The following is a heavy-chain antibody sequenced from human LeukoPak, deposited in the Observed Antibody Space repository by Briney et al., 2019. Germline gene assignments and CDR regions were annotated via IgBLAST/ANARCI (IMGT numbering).Heavy chain of an antibody. V-gene: IGHV3-30*04. CDR2: ISYDGSNK. Sequence: PGGSLRLSCAASGFTFSSYAMHWVRQAPGKGLEGVAVISYDGSNKYYADSVKGRFTISRDNSKNTLYLQMNSLRAEDTAVYYCARARRYGSGSLDAFDIWGQGTMVTVSS. CDR1: GFTFSSYA. CDR3: ARARRYGSGSLDAFDI. J-gene: IGHJ3*02. D-gene: IGHD3-10*01.